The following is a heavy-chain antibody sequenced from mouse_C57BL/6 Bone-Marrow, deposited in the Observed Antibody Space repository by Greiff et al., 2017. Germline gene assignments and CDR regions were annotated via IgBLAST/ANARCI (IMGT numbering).Heavy chain of an antibody. CDR3: ARKGGEGAMDY. V-gene: IGHV2-2*01. Sequence: QVQLKQSGPGLVQPSQSLSITCTVSGFSLTSYGVHWVRPSPGKGLEWLGVLWSGGSTDYNAAFISRLSISKDNSKSQVFFKMNSLQADDTAIYYCARKGGEGAMDYWGQGTSVTVSS. CDR2: LWSGGST. J-gene: IGHJ4*01. CDR1: GFSLTSYG.